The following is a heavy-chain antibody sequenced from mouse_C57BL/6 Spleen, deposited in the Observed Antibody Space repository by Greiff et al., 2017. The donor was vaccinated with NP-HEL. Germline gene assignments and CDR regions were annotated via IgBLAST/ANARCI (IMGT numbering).Heavy chain of an antibody. J-gene: IGHJ1*03. D-gene: IGHD2-3*01. CDR3: ARHDGYYEYFDV. CDR1: GFTFSDYG. V-gene: IGHV5-15*01. CDR2: ISNLAYSI. Sequence: EVNLVESGGGLVQPGGSLKLSCAASGFTFSDYGMAWVRQAPRKGPEWVAFISNLAYSIYYADTVTGRFTISRENAKNTLYLEMRSLRSEDTAMYYCARHDGYYEYFDVWGTGTTVTVSS.